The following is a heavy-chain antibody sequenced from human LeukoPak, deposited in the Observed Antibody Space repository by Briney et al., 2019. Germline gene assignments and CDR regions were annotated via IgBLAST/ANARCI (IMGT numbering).Heavy chain of an antibody. D-gene: IGHD2-2*01. Sequence: GASVEVSCKASGYTFTSYGISWVRQAPGQGLEWMGWISAYNGNTNYAQKLQGRVTMTTDTSTSTAYMELRSLRSDDTAVYYCASQGTGYCSSTSCQTTGYYYYGMDVWGQGTTVTVSS. CDR2: ISAYNGNT. CDR1: GYTFTSYG. V-gene: IGHV1-18*01. CDR3: ASQGTGYCSSTSCQTTGYYYYGMDV. J-gene: IGHJ6*02.